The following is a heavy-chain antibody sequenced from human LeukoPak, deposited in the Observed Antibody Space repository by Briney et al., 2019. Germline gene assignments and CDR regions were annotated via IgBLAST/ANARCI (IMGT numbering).Heavy chain of an antibody. Sequence: GGSLRLSCAASGFTFSSYSMNWVRQAPGKGLEWVSYISSSSSTIYYADSVKGRFTISRDNAKNSLYLQMNSLRAEDTAVYYCARDSITIFVVVNPFDYWGQGTLVTVSS. V-gene: IGHV3-48*01. D-gene: IGHD3-3*01. CDR2: ISSSSSTI. CDR3: ARDSITIFVVVNPFDY. CDR1: GFTFSSYS. J-gene: IGHJ4*02.